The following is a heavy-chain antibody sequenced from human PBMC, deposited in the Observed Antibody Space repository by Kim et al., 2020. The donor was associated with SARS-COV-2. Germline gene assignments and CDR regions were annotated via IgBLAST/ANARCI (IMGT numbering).Heavy chain of an antibody. Sequence: GGSLRLSCAASGFTFSGSAMHWVRQASGKGLEWVGRIRSKANSYATAYAASVKGRFTISRDDSKNTAYLQMNSLKTEDTAVYYCTKGSPLPYSGYDSLDYWGQGTLVTVSS. J-gene: IGHJ4*02. CDR1: GFTFSGSA. D-gene: IGHD5-12*01. V-gene: IGHV3-73*01. CDR2: IRSKANSYAT. CDR3: TKGSPLPYSGYDSLDY.